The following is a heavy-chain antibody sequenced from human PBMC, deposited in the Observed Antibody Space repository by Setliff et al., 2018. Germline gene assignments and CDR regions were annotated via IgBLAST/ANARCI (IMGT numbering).Heavy chain of an antibody. D-gene: IGHD2-2*02. CDR1: GGSISVYY. J-gene: IGHJ6*03. V-gene: IGHV4-4*07. Sequence: PSETLSLTCTVSGGSISVYYWSWIRQPAGKGLEWIGRIYTSGSTNYNPSLKSRVTISVDTSKNQFSLKLSSVTAADTAVYYCARGYCSNTSCYRPDIDYYYYYMDVWGKGATVTVSS. CDR2: IYTSGST. CDR3: ARGYCSNTSCYRPDIDYYYYYMDV.